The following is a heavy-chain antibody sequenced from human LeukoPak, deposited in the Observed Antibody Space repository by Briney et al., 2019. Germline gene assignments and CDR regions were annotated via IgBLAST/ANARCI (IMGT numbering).Heavy chain of an antibody. V-gene: IGHV4-59*08. J-gene: IGHJ4*02. CDR1: GGSITGYY. CDR3: ARYGAGYNFDY. D-gene: IGHD5-24*01. Sequence: SETLSLTCTVSGGSITGYYWSWIRQPPGKGLEWIGCIYYGGSTCYNPSLKSRVTISVDTSKNHFSLQLSSLTAADTAVYYCARYGAGYNFDYWGQGTLVTVSS. CDR2: IYYGGST.